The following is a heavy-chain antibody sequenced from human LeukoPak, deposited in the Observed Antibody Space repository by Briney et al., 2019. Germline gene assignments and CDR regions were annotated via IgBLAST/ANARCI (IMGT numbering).Heavy chain of an antibody. CDR1: GYSISSGYY. J-gene: IGHJ4*02. D-gene: IGHD4-17*01. CDR3: ARLRENGDYGIDY. V-gene: IGHV4-38-2*01. CDR2: IYHSGST. Sequence: SETLSLTCAVSGYSISSGYYWVWIRPPPGKGLEWIGSIYHSGSTYYNPSLKSRVTVSVDTSKNQFSLKLSSVTAADTAVYYCARLRENGDYGIDYWGQGTLVTVSS.